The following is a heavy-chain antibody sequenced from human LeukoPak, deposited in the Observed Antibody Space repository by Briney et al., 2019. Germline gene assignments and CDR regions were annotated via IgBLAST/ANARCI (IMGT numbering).Heavy chain of an antibody. CDR2: INPASGGT. Sequence: ASVKVSCKASGYTFTAYYIHWVRQAPGQGLERMGWINPASGGTSYAQKFQGRVTMTSDTSISTAYMELSRLRSDDTAVYFCARAGGGYSSGWGAFDIWGQGTMVTVSS. CDR3: ARAGGGYSSGWGAFDI. D-gene: IGHD5-18*01. V-gene: IGHV1-2*02. CDR1: GYTFTAYY. J-gene: IGHJ3*02.